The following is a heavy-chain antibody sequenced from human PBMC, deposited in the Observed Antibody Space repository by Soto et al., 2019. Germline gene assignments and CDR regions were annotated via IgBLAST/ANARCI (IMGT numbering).Heavy chain of an antibody. J-gene: IGHJ4*02. D-gene: IGHD5-12*01. CDR2: IYWNDDK. CDR1: GFSLSTSGVG. V-gene: IGHV2-5*01. CDR3: AYRVANTVATEYYFDY. Sequence: QITLKESGPTLVEPTQTLTLTCTFSGFSLSTSGVGVGWIRQPPGKALEWLAQIYWNDDKRYSPSLKSRLTITKDASKNHVVLTMTNMDPADTATYYCAYRVANTVATEYYFDYGGQGIVVTFSS.